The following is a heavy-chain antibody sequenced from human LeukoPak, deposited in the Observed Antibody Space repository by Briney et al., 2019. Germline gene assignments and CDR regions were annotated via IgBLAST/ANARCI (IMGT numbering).Heavy chain of an antibody. CDR3: ATSNDAKIAPFDH. V-gene: IGHV4-4*09. CDR1: GVSMSAYQ. D-gene: IGHD2-21*01. J-gene: IGHJ4*02. Sequence: SETLSLTCTVSGVSMSAYQWSWVRQSPEKGLEWIGCIITKGETSYNPSLKSRVTTSVDTSKSQFSLRLTSVTAADTAVYYCATSNDAKIAPFDHWGQGAPVTVSS. CDR2: IITKGET.